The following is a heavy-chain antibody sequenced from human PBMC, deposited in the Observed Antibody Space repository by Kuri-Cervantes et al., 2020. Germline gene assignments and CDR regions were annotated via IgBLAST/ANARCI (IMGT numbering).Heavy chain of an antibody. J-gene: IGHJ4*02. D-gene: IGHD7-27*01. CDR3: AREPNWGSGY. V-gene: IGHV4-34*01. CDR2: INHSGST. Sequence: SQTLSLTCAVYGESFSGYYWSWIRQPPGKGLEWIGEINHSGSTDSNPSLKSRVTISVDKSKNQFSLKLSSVTAADTAVYYCAREPNWGSGYWGQGTLVTVSS. CDR1: GESFSGYY.